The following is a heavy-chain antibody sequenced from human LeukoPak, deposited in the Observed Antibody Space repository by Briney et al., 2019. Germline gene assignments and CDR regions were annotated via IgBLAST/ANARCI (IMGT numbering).Heavy chain of an antibody. CDR2: ISGSGGST. J-gene: IGHJ4*02. V-gene: IGHV3-23*01. Sequence: GGSLRLSCAASGFTVSSNYMSWVRQAPGKGLEWVSVISGSGGSTYYADSVKGRFTISRDNSKNTLYLQMNSLRAEDTAVYYCALGPTDDYWGQGTLVTVSS. CDR1: GFTVSSNY. CDR3: ALGPTDDY. D-gene: IGHD4-11*01.